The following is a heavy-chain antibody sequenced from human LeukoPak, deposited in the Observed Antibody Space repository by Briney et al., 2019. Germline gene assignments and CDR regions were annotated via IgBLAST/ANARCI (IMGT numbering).Heavy chain of an antibody. CDR1: GFTFDDYA. CDR3: AKEVYGDDAFDI. J-gene: IGHJ3*02. V-gene: IGHV3-9*01. CDR2: ISWNSGSI. Sequence: GRSLRLSCAASGFTFDDYAMHWVRQAPGKGLEWVSGISWNSGSIGYADSVKGRFTISRDYAKNSLYLQMNSLRAEDTALYYCAKEVYGDDAFDIWGQGTMVTVSS. D-gene: IGHD4-17*01.